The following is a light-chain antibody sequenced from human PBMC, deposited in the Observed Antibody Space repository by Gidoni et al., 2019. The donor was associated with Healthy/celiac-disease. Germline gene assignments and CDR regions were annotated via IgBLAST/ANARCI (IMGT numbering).Light chain of an antibody. V-gene: IGLV3-1*01. CDR1: ELGYKY. J-gene: IGLJ2*01. CDR3: QAWDSSTANVV. CDR2: QDS. Sequence: SYELTQPPSVSVSPGQTASITCSGDELGYKYACWYQQKPGQSPVLVIYQDSKRPSGIPERFSGSNSGNTATLTISGTQAMDEADYYCQAWDSSTANVVFGGGTKLTVL.